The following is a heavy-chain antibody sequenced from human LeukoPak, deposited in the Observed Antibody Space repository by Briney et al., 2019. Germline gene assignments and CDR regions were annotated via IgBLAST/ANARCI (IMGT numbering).Heavy chain of an antibody. CDR2: INAGNGNT. CDR3: ARDYCSSTSCYYYYYYGMDV. V-gene: IGHV1-3*01. D-gene: IGHD2-2*01. J-gene: IGHJ6*02. Sequence: VASVKVSCKASGYTFTSYAMHCVRQAPGQRLEWMGWINAGNGNTKYSQKFQGRVTITRDTSASTAYMELSSLRSEDTAVYYCARDYCSSTSCYYYYYYGMDVWGQGTTVTVSS. CDR1: GYTFTSYA.